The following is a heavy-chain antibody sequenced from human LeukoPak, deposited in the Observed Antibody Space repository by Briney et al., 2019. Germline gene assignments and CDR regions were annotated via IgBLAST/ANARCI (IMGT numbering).Heavy chain of an antibody. Sequence: SETLSLTCTVSGGSISSGDYYWSWIRQPPGKGLEWIGYIYYSGSIYYNPSLKSRVTISVDTSKNQFSLKLSSVTAADTAVYYCARSLRPDYFDYWGQGTLVTVSS. CDR1: GGSISSGDYY. CDR3: ARSLRPDYFDY. V-gene: IGHV4-30-4*08. D-gene: IGHD5-12*01. CDR2: IYYSGSI. J-gene: IGHJ4*02.